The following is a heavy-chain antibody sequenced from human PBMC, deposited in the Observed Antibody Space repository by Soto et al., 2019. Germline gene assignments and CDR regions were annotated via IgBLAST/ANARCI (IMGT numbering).Heavy chain of an antibody. J-gene: IGHJ4*02. CDR2: MWFDGSNK. V-gene: IGHV3-33*01. Sequence: PGGSLRLSCAASGFTFSSYGMHWVRQAPGKGLEWVAVMWFDGSNKYYVDSVKGRFTISRDNSKNTLYLQMNSLRVEDTAVYYCARLYTGYDYGPLDYWGQGTLVTVSS. CDR1: GFTFSSYG. CDR3: ARLYTGYDYGPLDY. D-gene: IGHD5-12*01.